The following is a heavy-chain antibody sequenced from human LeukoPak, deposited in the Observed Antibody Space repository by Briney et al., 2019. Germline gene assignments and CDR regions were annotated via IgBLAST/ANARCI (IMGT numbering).Heavy chain of an antibody. J-gene: IGHJ4*02. CDR1: GFTFSSYW. V-gene: IGHV3-7*03. CDR2: IKQDGSEK. CDR3: AKAPVTTCSGAYCYPFDY. D-gene: IGHD2-21*01. Sequence: GGSLRLSCAASGFTFSSYWMSWVRQAPGKGLEWVANIKQDGSEKYYVDSVKGRFTISRDNAKNSLYLQMNRLRAEDAAVYYCAKAPVTTCSGAYCYPFDYWGQGTLVTVSS.